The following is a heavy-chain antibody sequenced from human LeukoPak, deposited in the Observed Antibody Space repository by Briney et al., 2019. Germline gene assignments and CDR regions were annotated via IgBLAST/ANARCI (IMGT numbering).Heavy chain of an antibody. CDR2: IYYSGNT. J-gene: IGHJ4*02. V-gene: IGHV4-39*01. CDR3: ARGPRVVGATTRPFDY. Sequence: PSETLSLTCTVSGGSISNIIYYGGWIRQPPGKGLEWIGSIYYSGNTYYNPSLKSRVTISVDTSKNQFSLKLNSVTAADTAVYYCARGPRVVGATTRPFDYWGQGTLVTVSS. D-gene: IGHD1-26*01. CDR1: GGSISNIIYY.